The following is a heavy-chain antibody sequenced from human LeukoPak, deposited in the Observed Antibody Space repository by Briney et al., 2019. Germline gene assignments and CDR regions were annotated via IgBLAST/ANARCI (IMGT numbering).Heavy chain of an antibody. J-gene: IGHJ4*02. CDR3: ARGGGYSSPSYDY. CDR1: GLTVSSNY. D-gene: IGHD6-13*01. V-gene: IGHV3-53*01. CDR2: IYSDGST. Sequence: GGSLRLSCAASGLTVSSNYVTWVRQVTGEGLEWVSVIYSDGSTYYADSVKGRFTISRDNSKNTLYLQMNSLRAEDTAVYYCARGGGYSSPSYDYWGQGTLVTVSS.